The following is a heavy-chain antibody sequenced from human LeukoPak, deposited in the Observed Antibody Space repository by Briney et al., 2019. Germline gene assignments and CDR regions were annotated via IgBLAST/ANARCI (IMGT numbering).Heavy chain of an antibody. CDR2: ATISGDNT. V-gene: IGHV3-23*01. J-gene: IGHJ4*02. D-gene: IGHD3-16*02. Sequence: GGSLRLSCAASGFTFSNFGMSWVRQAPEKGLEWVSSATISGDNTYYAESVKGRFTISRDNSKNTLYLQMNSLRAEDTAVYYCATPITFGGVIVPPNFDYWGQGTLVTVSS. CDR1: GFTFSNFG. CDR3: ATPITFGGVIVPPNFDY.